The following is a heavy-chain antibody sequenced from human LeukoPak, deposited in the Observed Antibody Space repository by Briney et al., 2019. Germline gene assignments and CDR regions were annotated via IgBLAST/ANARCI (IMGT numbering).Heavy chain of an antibody. D-gene: IGHD1-26*01. CDR2: ISAYNGNT. CDR1: GYTFTTYS. V-gene: IGHV1-18*01. J-gene: IGHJ3*02. CDR3: ALQGSPDDAFDI. Sequence: ASVKVSCKASGYTFTTYSINWVRQAPGQGLEWMGWISAYNGNTKYAQKLQGRVTMTTDTSTSTAYMELRSLRSDDTAVYYCALQGSPDDAFDIWGQGTMVTVSS.